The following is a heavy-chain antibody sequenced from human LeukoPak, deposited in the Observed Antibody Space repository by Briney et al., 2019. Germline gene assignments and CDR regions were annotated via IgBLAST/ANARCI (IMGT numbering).Heavy chain of an antibody. CDR2: INHSGST. J-gene: IGHJ5*02. Sequence: SETLSLTCAVYGGSFSGYYWSWIRQPPGKGLEWIGEINHSGSTNYNPSLKSRVTISVDTSKNQFSLKLSSVTAADTAVYYCARAGGYCSGGSCPNWFDPWGQGTLVTVSS. V-gene: IGHV4-34*01. CDR3: ARAGGYCSGGSCPNWFDP. D-gene: IGHD2-15*01. CDR1: GGSFSGYY.